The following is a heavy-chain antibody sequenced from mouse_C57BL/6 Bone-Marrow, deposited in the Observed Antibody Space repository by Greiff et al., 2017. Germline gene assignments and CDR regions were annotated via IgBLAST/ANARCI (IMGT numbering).Heavy chain of an antibody. CDR2: INPNNGGT. D-gene: IGHD1-1*01. J-gene: IGHJ1*03. CDR1: GYTFTDYY. Sequence: EVQLQQSGPELVKPGASVKISCKASGYTFTDYYMNWVKQSHGKSLEWIGDINPNNGGTSYNQKFKGKATLTVDKSSSTAYMELRSLTSEDSAVYYCARRDYVWYFDVWGTGTTVTVSS. V-gene: IGHV1-26*01. CDR3: ARRDYVWYFDV.